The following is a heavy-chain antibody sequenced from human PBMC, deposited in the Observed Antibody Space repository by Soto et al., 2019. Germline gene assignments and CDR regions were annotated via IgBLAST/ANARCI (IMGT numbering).Heavy chain of an antibody. CDR1: GFTFSSYA. Sequence: PGGSLRLSCAASGFTFSSYAMSWVRQAPGKGLEWVSAISGSGGSTYYADSVKGRFTISRDNSKNTLYLQMNSLRAEDTAVYYCAKAQFTIFGVVSGPYYYYGMDAWGRGTTVTVSS. V-gene: IGHV3-23*01. CDR3: AKAQFTIFGVVSGPYYYYGMDA. J-gene: IGHJ6*02. CDR2: ISGSGGST. D-gene: IGHD3-3*01.